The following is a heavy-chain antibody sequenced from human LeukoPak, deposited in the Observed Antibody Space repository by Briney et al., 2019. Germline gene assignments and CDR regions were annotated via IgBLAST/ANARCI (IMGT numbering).Heavy chain of an antibody. CDR1: GFTFYTYA. CDR2: ISGSGGTT. Sequence: PGGPLRLSCAASGFTFYTYAMNWVRQAPGKGLQWVAEISGSGGTTYYADSVKGRFTISRDNSKNTVYLQLSSLRAEDTAVYYCAKDPSDFLVDCWGQGTLVTVSS. J-gene: IGHJ4*02. D-gene: IGHD2-21*02. V-gene: IGHV3-23*01. CDR3: AKDPSDFLVDC.